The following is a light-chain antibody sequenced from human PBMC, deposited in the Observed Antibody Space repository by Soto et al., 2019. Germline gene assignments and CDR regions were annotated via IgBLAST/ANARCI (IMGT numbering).Light chain of an antibody. V-gene: IGLV2-14*01. J-gene: IGLJ2*01. CDR1: SSDVGGYNY. Sequence: QSALTQPASGSGSPGQSITISCTGTSSDVGGYNYVSWYQQHPGKAPRLMIYDVSNRPSGVSNRFSGSKSGNTASLTISGLQAEDEADYYCSSYTSIPVVFGGGTKVTVL. CDR2: DVS. CDR3: SSYTSIPVV.